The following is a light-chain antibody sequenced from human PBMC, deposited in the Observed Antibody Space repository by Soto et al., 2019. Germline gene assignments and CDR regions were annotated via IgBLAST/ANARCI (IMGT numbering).Light chain of an antibody. CDR1: SSNIGAGYD. V-gene: IGLV1-40*01. CDR2: GNS. CDR3: QSYDSSLSGYV. J-gene: IGLJ1*01. Sequence: QSVLTQPPSVSGAPGQRVTISCTGSSSNIGAGYDVHWYQQLPGTAPKLLIYGNSNRPSGVPVRFSGSNSGTSASLAITGLQAEDEADYYCQSYDSSLSGYVFGTGTKLTVL.